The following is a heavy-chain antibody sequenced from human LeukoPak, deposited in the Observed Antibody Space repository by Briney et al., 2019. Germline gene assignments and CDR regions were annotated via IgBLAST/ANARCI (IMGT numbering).Heavy chain of an antibody. D-gene: IGHD3-22*01. J-gene: IGHJ4*02. V-gene: IGHV3-30*19. CDR1: GFTFSSYG. CDR3: ARDAALAPDYDSSGYYLILDY. Sequence: GGSLRLSCAASGFTFSSYGMHWVRQAPGKGLEWVAVISYDGSNKYYADSVKGRFTISRDNSKNTLYLQMNSLRAEDTAVYYCARDAALAPDYDSSGYYLILDYWGQGTLVTVSS. CDR2: ISYDGSNK.